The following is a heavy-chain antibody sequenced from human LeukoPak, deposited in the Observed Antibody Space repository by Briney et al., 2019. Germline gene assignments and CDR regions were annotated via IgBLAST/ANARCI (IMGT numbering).Heavy chain of an antibody. V-gene: IGHV4-38-2*01. CDR1: GYSISSGYY. Sequence: SETLSLTCAVSGYSISSGYYWGGIRQPPGKGLEWIGSIYHSASTYYNPSLKSRVTISVDTSKNQFSLKLSSVTAADTAVYYCARHVYYGSGSYPFDYWGQGTLVTVSS. CDR3: ARHVYYGSGSYPFDY. D-gene: IGHD3-10*01. J-gene: IGHJ4*02. CDR2: IYHSAST.